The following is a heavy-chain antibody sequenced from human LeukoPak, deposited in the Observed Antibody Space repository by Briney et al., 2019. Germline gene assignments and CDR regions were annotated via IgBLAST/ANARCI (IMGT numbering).Heavy chain of an antibody. CDR3: ARGITGSNNCFDP. CDR2: IYTGGTT. V-gene: IGHV3-53*01. CDR1: GFTVSSTY. D-gene: IGHD1-20*01. Sequence: PGGSLRLSCAASGFTVSSTYMSWLRQAPGKGLEWVSLIYTGGTTYYADSVKGRFTISRDNSENTLYLQMNSLRAEDTAVYYCARGITGSNNCFDPWGQGTLVTVSS. J-gene: IGHJ5*02.